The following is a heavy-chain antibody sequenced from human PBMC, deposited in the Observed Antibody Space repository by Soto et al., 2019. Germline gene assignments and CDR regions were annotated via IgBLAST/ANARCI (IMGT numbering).Heavy chain of an antibody. J-gene: IGHJ4*02. D-gene: IGHD1-26*01. CDR1: GYTFTSYD. Sequence: QVQLVQSGAEVKKPGASVKVSCKASGYTFTSYDVNWVRLAPGQGLEWMGWMNPNSGSTDYAQKFQGRVTMTRNISISTAYMELRSLRSEDTAVYYCASRVGATSFDFDYWGRGTLVTVSS. CDR3: ASRVGATSFDFDY. CDR2: MNPNSGST. V-gene: IGHV1-8*01.